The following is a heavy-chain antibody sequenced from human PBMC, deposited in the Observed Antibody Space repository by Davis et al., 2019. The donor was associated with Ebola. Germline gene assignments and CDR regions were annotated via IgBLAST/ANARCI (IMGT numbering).Heavy chain of an antibody. J-gene: IGHJ6*02. Sequence: AASVKVSCKASGYTFTSYDINWVRQATGQGLEWMGWMNPNSGNTGYAQKFQGRVTMTRNTSISTAYMELSSLRSEDTAVYYCARSRHIRGSYGVDYYYYGMDVWGQGTTVTVSS. V-gene: IGHV1-8*01. CDR3: ARSRHIRGSYGVDYYYYGMDV. CDR2: MNPNSGNT. D-gene: IGHD1-26*01. CDR1: GYTFTSYD.